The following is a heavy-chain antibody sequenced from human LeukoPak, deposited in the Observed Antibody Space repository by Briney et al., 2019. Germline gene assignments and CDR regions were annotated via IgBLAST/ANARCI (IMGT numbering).Heavy chain of an antibody. CDR3: AKRSAAAGTPDY. D-gene: IGHD6-13*01. V-gene: IGHV3-30*02. CDR1: GFTFSSYG. Sequence: GGSLRLSCAASGFTFSSYGMHWVRQAPGKGPEWVAFIRYDGSNKYYADSVKGRFTISRGNSKNTLYLQMNSLRAEDTAVYYCAKRSAAAGTPDYWGQGTLVTVSS. J-gene: IGHJ4*02. CDR2: IRYDGSNK.